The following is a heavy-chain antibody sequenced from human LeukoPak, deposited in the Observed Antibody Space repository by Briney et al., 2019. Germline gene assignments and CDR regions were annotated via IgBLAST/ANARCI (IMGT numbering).Heavy chain of an antibody. Sequence: PSETLSLTCTVSGGSISSSSYYWGWIRQPPGKGLEWIGSIYYSGSTYYNPSLKSRVTISVDTSKNQFSLKLSSVTAADTAMYYCARYGGSSGYYYDYWGQGTLVTVSS. D-gene: IGHD3-22*01. CDR1: GGSISSSSYY. J-gene: IGHJ4*02. V-gene: IGHV4-39*07. CDR3: ARYGGSSGYYYDY. CDR2: IYYSGST.